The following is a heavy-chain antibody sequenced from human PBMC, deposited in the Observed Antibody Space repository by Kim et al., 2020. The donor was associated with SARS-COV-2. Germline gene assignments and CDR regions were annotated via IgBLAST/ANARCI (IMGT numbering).Heavy chain of an antibody. CDR3: ARPGPILTGYQLDWYFDL. D-gene: IGHD3-9*01. V-gene: IGHV5-51*01. J-gene: IGHJ2*01. CDR1: GYSFTSYW. Sequence: GESLKISCKGSGYSFTSYWIGWVRQMPGKGLEWMGIIYPGDSDTRYSPSFQGQVTISADKSISTAYLQWSSLKASDTAMYYCARPGPILTGYQLDWYFDLWGRGTLVTVSS. CDR2: IYPGDSDT.